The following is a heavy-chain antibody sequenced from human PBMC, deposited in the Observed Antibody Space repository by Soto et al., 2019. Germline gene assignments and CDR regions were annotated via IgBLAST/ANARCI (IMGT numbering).Heavy chain of an antibody. V-gene: IGHV1-18*01. Sequence: QVHLVQSGAEVKKPGASVKVSCKGSGYAFTTYGITWVRQAPGQGLEWMGWISAHNGNTNYAQKLQGRVTVTRDTSTRTAYMELRSVRSDDTAVYYCARGRYGAYWGQGALVTVSS. CDR1: GYAFTTYG. D-gene: IGHD3-10*01. CDR2: ISAHNGNT. J-gene: IGHJ4*02. CDR3: ARGRYGAY.